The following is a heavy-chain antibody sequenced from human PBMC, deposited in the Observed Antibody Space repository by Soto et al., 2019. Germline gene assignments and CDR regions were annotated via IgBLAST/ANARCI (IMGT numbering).Heavy chain of an antibody. CDR2: INPKSGGT. J-gene: IGHJ6*02. V-gene: IGHV1-2*04. Sequence: GHSGKVSCKASGGTFSSYAISWVRQAPGQGLEWLGLINPKSGGTSTAQKFQGWVTMTTDTSISTASMELTRLTSDDTAIYYCARGDSTDCSNGVCSFFYNHDMDVWGQGTTVTVSS. CDR1: GGTFSSYA. D-gene: IGHD2-8*01. CDR3: ARGDSTDCSNGVCSFFYNHDMDV.